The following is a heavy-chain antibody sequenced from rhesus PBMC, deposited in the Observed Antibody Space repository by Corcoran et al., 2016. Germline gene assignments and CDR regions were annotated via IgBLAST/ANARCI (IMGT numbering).Heavy chain of an antibody. V-gene: IGHV4-160*01. CDR1: GGSIRSNY. Sequence: QVQLQESGPGLVKPSETLSLTCAVSGGSIRSNYWSWIRKPPAKGLEWIGRIPGSGGSTDYNPSLKSRVTISTDTSKNQFSLKLSSVTAADTAVYYCARGLGYNIWTGYPSGYFDLWGPGTPITISS. CDR2: IPGSGGST. CDR3: ARGLGYNIWTGYPSGYFDL. D-gene: IGHD3-3*01. J-gene: IGHJ2*01.